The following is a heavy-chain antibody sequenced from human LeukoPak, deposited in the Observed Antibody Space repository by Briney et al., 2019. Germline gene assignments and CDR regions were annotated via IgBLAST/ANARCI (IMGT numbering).Heavy chain of an antibody. V-gene: IGHV4-59*01. CDR2: IYYSGST. CDR3: ARDNVTGYFDY. D-gene: IGHD2-8*01. Sequence: SETLSLTCTVSGGSISSYYWSWIRQPPGKGLEWIGYIYYSGSTNYNPSLKSRVTISVDTSKNQFSLKLSSVTAADTAVYYCARDNVTGYFDYWGQGTLVTVSS. CDR1: GGSISSYY. J-gene: IGHJ4*02.